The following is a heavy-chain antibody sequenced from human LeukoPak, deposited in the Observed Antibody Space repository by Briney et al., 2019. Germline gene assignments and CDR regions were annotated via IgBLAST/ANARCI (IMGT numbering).Heavy chain of an antibody. Sequence: PGGSLRLSCAASGFTFSIYSMDWVRQAPGKGLEWVSKITSKSTTIYYADSAKGRFTISRDNAKNSLYLQMNSLRAEDTAVYYCARERGYCAGDSCYGFDYWGQGILVTVSS. CDR2: ITSKSTTI. D-gene: IGHD2-15*01. CDR1: GFTFSIYS. CDR3: ARERGYCAGDSCYGFDY. J-gene: IGHJ4*02. V-gene: IGHV3-48*01.